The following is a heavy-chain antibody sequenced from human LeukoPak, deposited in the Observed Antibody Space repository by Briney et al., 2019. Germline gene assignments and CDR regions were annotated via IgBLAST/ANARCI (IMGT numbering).Heavy chain of an antibody. D-gene: IGHD6-13*01. CDR1: GGSVSSYY. CDR3: ARRGAAAGTSVLPFDI. J-gene: IGHJ3*02. V-gene: IGHV4-4*09. Sequence: SETLSLTCTVSGGSVSSYYWSWIRQPPGKGLEWIGYIYTSGSTNYNPSLKSRVTISADTSKNQFSLKLSSVTAADTAVYYCARRGAAAGTSVLPFDIWGQGTMVTASS. CDR2: IYTSGST.